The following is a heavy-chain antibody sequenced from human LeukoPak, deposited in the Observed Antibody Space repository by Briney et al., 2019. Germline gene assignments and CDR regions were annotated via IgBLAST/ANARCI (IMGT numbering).Heavy chain of an antibody. D-gene: IGHD2-21*02. V-gene: IGHV3-23*01. CDR2: ISGSGGST. J-gene: IGHJ4*02. Sequence: GGSLRLSCAASGFTFSSYAMSWVRQAPGKGLEWVSAISGSGGSTYYADSVKGRFTISRDNSKNTLYLQMNSLKAEDTAVYYCAKANKYCGGDCYFDYWGQGTLVTVSS. CDR1: GFTFSSYA. CDR3: AKANKYCGGDCYFDY.